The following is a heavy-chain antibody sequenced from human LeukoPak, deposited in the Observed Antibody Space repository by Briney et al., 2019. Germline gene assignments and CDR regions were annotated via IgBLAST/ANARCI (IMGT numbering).Heavy chain of an antibody. CDR1: GFTFSSYS. CDR3: ARDRIAASYYYGMDV. J-gene: IGHJ6*02. D-gene: IGHD6-6*01. Sequence: GGSLRLSCAASGFTFSSYSMNWVRQAPGKGLEWVSVIYSGGSTYYADSVKGRFTISRHNSKNTLYLQMNSLRAEDTAVYYCARDRIAASYYYGMDVWGQGTTVTVSS. V-gene: IGHV3-53*04. CDR2: IYSGGST.